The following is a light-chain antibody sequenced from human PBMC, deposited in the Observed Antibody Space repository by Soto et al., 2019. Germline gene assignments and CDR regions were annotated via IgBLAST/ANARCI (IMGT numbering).Light chain of an antibody. CDR1: QSVSSK. J-gene: IGKJ1*01. CDR2: GAS. CDR3: QQYNSWRWT. Sequence: EVVLTQSPATLSVSPGEGATLSCRASQSVSSKLAWYQQKPGQAPRLLIYGASTRATGIPARFSGSGSGTEFTLIISSLQSEDSAVYYCQQYNSWRWTFGQGTKVDI. V-gene: IGKV3-15*01.